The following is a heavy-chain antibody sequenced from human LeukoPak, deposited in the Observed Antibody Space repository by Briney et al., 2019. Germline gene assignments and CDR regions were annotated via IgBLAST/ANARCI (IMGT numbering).Heavy chain of an antibody. CDR2: ISGSGGST. CDR3: ARAGIVVVVAASGTETGGMDV. J-gene: IGHJ6*02. V-gene: IGHV3-23*01. D-gene: IGHD2-15*01. Sequence: GGSLRLSCAASGFTFSSYTMHWVRQAPGKGLEWVSAISGSGGSTYYADSVKGRFTISRDNAKNSLYLQMNSLRAEDTAVYYCARAGIVVVVAASGTETGGMDVWGQGTTVTVSS. CDR1: GFTFSSYT.